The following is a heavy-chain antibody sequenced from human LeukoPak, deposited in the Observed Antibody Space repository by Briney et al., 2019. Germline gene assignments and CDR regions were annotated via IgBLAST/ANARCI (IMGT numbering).Heavy chain of an antibody. V-gene: IGHV3-15*07. Sequence: GGSFRLSCAASGFTFSNAWMNWVRQAPGKGLEWVGRIKSKTDGGTTDYAAPVKGRFTISRDDSKNTLYLQMNSLKTEDTAVYHCTTDRGDSSGYVDYWGQGTLVTVSS. CDR1: GFTFSNAW. D-gene: IGHD3-22*01. CDR3: TTDRGDSSGYVDY. CDR2: IKSKTDGGTT. J-gene: IGHJ4*02.